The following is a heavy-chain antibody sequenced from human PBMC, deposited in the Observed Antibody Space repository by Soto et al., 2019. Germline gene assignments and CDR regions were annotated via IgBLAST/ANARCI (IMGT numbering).Heavy chain of an antibody. D-gene: IGHD2-2*01. CDR2: FIPIFGTA. Sequence: HVQLVQSGAEVKKAGSSVKVSCKASGGTFSSYAINWVRQAPGQGLEWMGGFIPIFGTANYAQNLQGRVTITEDESRSTAYMALRSLRSEETAVYYCASEVRQRISTSCQANYYYGMDVWGQGTTVTVSS. J-gene: IGHJ6*02. CDR1: GGTFSSYA. V-gene: IGHV1-69*12. CDR3: ASEVRQRISTSCQANYYYGMDV.